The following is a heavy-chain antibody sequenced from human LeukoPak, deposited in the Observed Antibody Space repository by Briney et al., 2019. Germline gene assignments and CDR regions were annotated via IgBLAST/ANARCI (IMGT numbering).Heavy chain of an antibody. CDR3: ARDWRFGELDWFDP. CDR1: GGSISSYY. V-gene: IGHV4-4*07. J-gene: IGHJ5*02. Sequence: SETLSLTCTVSGGSISSYYWSWIRQPAGKGLEWIGRIYTSGSTNYNPSLKSRVTMSVDTSKNQFSLKLSSVTAADTAVYYCARDWRFGELDWFDPWGQGTLVTVSS. D-gene: IGHD3-10*01. CDR2: IYTSGST.